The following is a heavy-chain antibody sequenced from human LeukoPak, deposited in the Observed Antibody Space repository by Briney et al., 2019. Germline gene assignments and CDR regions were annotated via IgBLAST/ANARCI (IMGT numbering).Heavy chain of an antibody. J-gene: IGHJ2*01. V-gene: IGHV3-23*01. CDR1: EFTLSNYA. Sequence: GGSLRVSCVASEFTLSNYAMTWVSQAPGKGVEWVSSISGSGGRTSSADSVKGRFTISRDNSKNTLYLQMNSLKTEDTAVYYCTTKGGPYDSSEFDLWGRGTLVTVSS. CDR3: TTKGGPYDSSEFDL. CDR2: ISGSGGRT. D-gene: IGHD3-22*01.